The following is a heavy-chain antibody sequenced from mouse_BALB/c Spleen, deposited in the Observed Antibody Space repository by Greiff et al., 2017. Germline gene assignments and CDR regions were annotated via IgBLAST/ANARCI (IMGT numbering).Heavy chain of an antibody. V-gene: IGHV1-82*01. CDR1: GYAFSSSW. J-gene: IGHJ4*01. CDR2: IYPGDGDT. CDR3: ARSPYYRYDGYAMDY. D-gene: IGHD2-14*01. Sequence: QVQLQQSGPELVKPGASVKISCKASGYAFSSSWMNWVKQRPGQGLEWIGRIYPGDGDTNYNGKFKGKATLTADKSSSTAYMQLSSLTSVDSAVYFCARSPYYRYDGYAMDYWGQGTSVTVSA.